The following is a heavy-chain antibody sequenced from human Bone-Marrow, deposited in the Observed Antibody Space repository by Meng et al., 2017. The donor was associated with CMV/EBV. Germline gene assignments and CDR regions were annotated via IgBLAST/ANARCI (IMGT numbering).Heavy chain of an antibody. V-gene: IGHV3-48*03. J-gene: IGHJ4*02. Sequence: GGSLRLSCAASGFTFSSYEMNWVRQAPGKGLEWVSYISSSGSTIYYADSVKGRFTISRDNAKNTLYLQMNSLRAEDTAVYYCAKDGLSWMTTVTTDSPVDYWGQGKLVNVAS. D-gene: IGHD4-11*01. CDR2: ISSSGSTI. CDR3: AKDGLSWMTTVTTDSPVDY. CDR1: GFTFSSYE.